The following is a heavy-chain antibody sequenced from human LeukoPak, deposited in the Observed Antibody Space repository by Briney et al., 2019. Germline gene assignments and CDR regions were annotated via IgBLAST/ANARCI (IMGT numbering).Heavy chain of an antibody. CDR2: ISSSSSYI. CDR1: GFTFSSYS. CDR3: ARAGEFSWAFDY. V-gene: IGHV3-21*01. D-gene: IGHD6-13*01. J-gene: IGHJ4*02. Sequence: GGSLRLSCAASGFTFSSYSMNWVRQAPGKGLELVSSISSSSSYIYYADSVKGRFTISRDNAKNSLYLQMNSLRAEDTAVYYCARAGEFSWAFDYWGQGTLVTVSS.